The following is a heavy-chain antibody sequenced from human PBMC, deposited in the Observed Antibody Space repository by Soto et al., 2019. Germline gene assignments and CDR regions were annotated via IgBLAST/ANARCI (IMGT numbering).Heavy chain of an antibody. CDR2: ISSNGGST. V-gene: IGHV3-64D*08. Sequence: GGSRLSCSASGFTFSSYAMHWVRQAPGKGLEYVSAISSNGGSTYYADSVKGRFTISRDNSKNTLYLQMSSLRAEDTAVYYCVKGDCSGGSCYSLVFGMDVWGQGTTVTVSS. CDR3: VKGDCSGGSCYSLVFGMDV. CDR1: GFTFSSYA. D-gene: IGHD2-15*01. J-gene: IGHJ6*02.